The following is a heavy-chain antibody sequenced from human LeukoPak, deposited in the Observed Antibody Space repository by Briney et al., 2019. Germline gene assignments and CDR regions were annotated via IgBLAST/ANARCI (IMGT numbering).Heavy chain of an antibody. CDR2: ISYDGSNK. V-gene: IGHV3-30*04. CDR1: GFTFSSYA. CDR3: ARGRGVVVTAILAGDAFDI. J-gene: IGHJ3*02. D-gene: IGHD2-21*02. Sequence: GRSLRLSCAASGFTFSSYAMYWVRQAPGKGLDWVAVISYDGSNKYYADSVKGRFTISRDNSKKTLYLQMNSLRAEDTAVYYCARGRGVVVTAILAGDAFDIWGQGTMVTVSS.